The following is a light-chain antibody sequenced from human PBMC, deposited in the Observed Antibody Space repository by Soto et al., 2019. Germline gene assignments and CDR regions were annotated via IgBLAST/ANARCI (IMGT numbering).Light chain of an antibody. V-gene: IGKV3-11*01. J-gene: IGKJ4*01. CDR3: QQRSNCPQT. Sequence: DIVLTQSPGALSSSPREIATLSCGASQSVGNDLVWYHQKRGQAPRRLIYASSNMATGILARFSGSGSGTAFALTISSLEPEDFAAYIAQQRSNCPQTFGGGTKVEIK. CDR2: ASS. CDR1: QSVGND.